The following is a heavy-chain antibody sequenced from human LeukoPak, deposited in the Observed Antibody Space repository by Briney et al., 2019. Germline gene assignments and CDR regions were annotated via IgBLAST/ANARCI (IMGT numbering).Heavy chain of an antibody. CDR2: INHSGST. Sequence: PSETLSLTCAVYGGSFSGYYWSWIRQPPGKGLEWIGEINHSGSTNYNPSLKSRVTISVDTSKNQFSLKLSSVTAADTAVYYCARVKSAMAPIDYYDSSGYYYFDYWGQGTLVTVSS. CDR3: ARVKSAMAPIDYYDSSGYYYFDY. J-gene: IGHJ4*02. D-gene: IGHD3-22*01. V-gene: IGHV4-34*01. CDR1: GGSFSGYY.